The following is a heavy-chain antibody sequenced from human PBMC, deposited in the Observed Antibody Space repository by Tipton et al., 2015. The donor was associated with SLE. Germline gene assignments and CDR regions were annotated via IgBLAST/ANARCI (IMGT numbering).Heavy chain of an antibody. CDR1: GGSFSDYY. D-gene: IGHD1-26*01. V-gene: IGHV4-34*01. CDR2: IHHSGST. Sequence: GLVKPSETLSLTCAVYGGSFSDYYWSWIRQPPGKGLEWIGEIHHSGSTNYNPSLKSRVTMSLDTSKNQFSLKLTSVTAADTAVYYCARVGYSGSRDLWGRGTLVTVSS. CDR3: ARVGYSGSRDL. J-gene: IGHJ2*01.